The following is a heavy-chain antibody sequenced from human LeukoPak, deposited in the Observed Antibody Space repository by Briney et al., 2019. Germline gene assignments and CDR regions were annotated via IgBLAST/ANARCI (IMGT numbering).Heavy chain of an antibody. Sequence: GGSLRLSCAASGFTFSSYGMHWVRQTPGKGLEWVAVISYGGSNKYYADSVKGRFTITRDNSKNTLYLQMNSLRAEDTAVYYCAKDHGSYAYWGQGTLVTVSA. CDR1: GFTFSSYG. CDR2: ISYGGSNK. D-gene: IGHD1-26*01. CDR3: AKDHGSYAY. V-gene: IGHV3-30*18. J-gene: IGHJ4*02.